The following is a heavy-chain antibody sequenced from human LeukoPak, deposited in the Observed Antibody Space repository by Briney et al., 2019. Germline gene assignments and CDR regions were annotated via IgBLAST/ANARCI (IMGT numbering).Heavy chain of an antibody. CDR2: IIPIFGTA. CDR1: GGTFSSYA. Sequence: LVKVCCKASGGTFSSYAISWVRQAPGQGLEWMGGIIPIFGTANYAQKFQGRVTITTDESTSTAYMELSSLRSEDTAVYYCARVLRFLEWPPHDAFDIWGQGTMVTVSS. D-gene: IGHD3-3*01. J-gene: IGHJ3*02. V-gene: IGHV1-69*05. CDR3: ARVLRFLEWPPHDAFDI.